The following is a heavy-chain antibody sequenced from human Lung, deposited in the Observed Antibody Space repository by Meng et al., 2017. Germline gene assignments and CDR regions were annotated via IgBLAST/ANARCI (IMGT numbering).Heavy chain of an antibody. CDR3: ARGGVTTDD. D-gene: IGHD4-17*01. CDR2: ITGDGSST. J-gene: IGHJ4*02. CDR1: GFTFRTHW. Sequence: EVQRVESGGGLVQPGRSLRLSCAAFGFTFRTHWMHWVRQAPGKGLEWVSRITGDGSSTIYADSVQGRFTMSRDNAKNTLSLQMNSLRAEDTAVYYCARGGVTTDDWGQGTLVTVSS. V-gene: IGHV3-74*01.